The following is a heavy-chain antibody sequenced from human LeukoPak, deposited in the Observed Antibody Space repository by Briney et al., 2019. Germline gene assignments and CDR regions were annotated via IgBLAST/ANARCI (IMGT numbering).Heavy chain of an antibody. Sequence: GGSLRLSCAASGFTFSSYSMNWVRQAPGKGLEWVSSISSSSSYIYYADSVKGRLTISRDNAKNSLYLQMNSLRAEDTAVYYCARDSKYYYDSSGGDAFDIWGQGTMVTVSS. CDR1: GFTFSSYS. CDR3: ARDSKYYYDSSGGDAFDI. D-gene: IGHD3-22*01. CDR2: ISSSSSYI. J-gene: IGHJ3*02. V-gene: IGHV3-21*01.